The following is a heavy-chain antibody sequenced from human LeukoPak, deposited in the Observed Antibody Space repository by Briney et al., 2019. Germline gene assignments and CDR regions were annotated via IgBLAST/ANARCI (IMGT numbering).Heavy chain of an antibody. CDR3: ARVSVCIIAAADPDVFDI. J-gene: IGHJ3*02. V-gene: IGHV1-2*02. CDR1: GYTFTGYY. CDR2: INPNSGGT. D-gene: IGHD6-13*01. Sequence: AASVKVSCKASGYTFTGYYMHWVRPAPGQGLEWMGWINPNSGGTNYAQKFHGRVTTTRDTSISTAYMELSRLSSDYTAVYYCARVSVCIIAAADPDVFDIWGQGTMVTVSS.